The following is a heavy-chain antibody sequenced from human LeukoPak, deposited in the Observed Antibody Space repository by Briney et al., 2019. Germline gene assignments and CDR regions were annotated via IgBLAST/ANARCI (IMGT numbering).Heavy chain of an antibody. Sequence: ASVKVSCKASGYTFSDYGINWVRQAPGQGLEWMGWISGYNGNTDYAQIVQGRATMTTDTSTNTVYMELTSLTSDDTAVYYCARDPLKLRFLDFWGQGTLVTVSS. D-gene: IGHD3-3*01. CDR3: ARDPLKLRFLDF. CDR1: GYTFSDYG. J-gene: IGHJ4*02. CDR2: ISGYNGNT. V-gene: IGHV1-18*01.